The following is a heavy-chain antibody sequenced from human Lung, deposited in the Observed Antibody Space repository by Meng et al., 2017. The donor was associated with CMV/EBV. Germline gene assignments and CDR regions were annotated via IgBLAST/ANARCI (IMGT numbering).Heavy chain of an antibody. CDR3: AKEGDTRASWLKFHFDY. D-gene: IGHD2-2*01. CDR1: FTFGCEG. J-gene: IGHJ4*02. V-gene: IGHV3-30*18. Sequence: FTFGCEGMPCVRQSPGQGLECVSVLSNDGRVPYYTHSVKGRFPISRDNSKNTLYLQMESLRHEDTAVYYCAKEGDTRASWLKFHFDYWGQGSLVTVS. CDR2: LSNDGRVP.